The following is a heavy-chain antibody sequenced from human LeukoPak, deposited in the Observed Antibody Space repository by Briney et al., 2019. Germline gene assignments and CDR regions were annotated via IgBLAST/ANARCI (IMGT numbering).Heavy chain of an antibody. CDR1: GLTFSSYA. Sequence: PGGSLRLSCAASGLTFSSYAMSWVRQAPGKGLERVSAISGSGGSTYYADSVKGRFTISRDNSKNTLYLQMNSLRAEDTAVYYCAKVKGYDSSGYYLYYFDYWGQGTLVTVSS. CDR2: ISGSGGST. D-gene: IGHD3-22*01. CDR3: AKVKGYDSSGYYLYYFDY. J-gene: IGHJ4*02. V-gene: IGHV3-23*01.